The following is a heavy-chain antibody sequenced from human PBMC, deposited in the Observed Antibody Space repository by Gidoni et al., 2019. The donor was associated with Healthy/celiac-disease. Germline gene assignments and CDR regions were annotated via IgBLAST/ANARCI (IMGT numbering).Heavy chain of an antibody. CDR2: LNPNSGNT. Sequence: QVQLVQSGAEVKKPGASVKVSCKASGYTFTSYDINLVRQATGQGLEWMGWLNPNSGNTGYAQKFQGRVTMTRNTSISTAYMELSSLRSEDTAVYYCARGHWALYGSGIAGYWGQGTLVTVSS. J-gene: IGHJ4*02. CDR1: GYTFTSYD. D-gene: IGHD3-10*01. V-gene: IGHV1-8*01. CDR3: ARGHWALYGSGIAGY.